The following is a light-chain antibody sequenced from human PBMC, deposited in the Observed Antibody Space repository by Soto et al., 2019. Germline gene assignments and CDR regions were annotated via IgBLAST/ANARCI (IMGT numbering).Light chain of an antibody. CDR2: EVS. J-gene: IGLJ2*01. CDR1: SSDVGSYNL. CDR3: CSKSGGTSVI. Sequence: QSVLTQPASVSESPGQSITISCTGTSSDVGSYNLVSWYQQHPGKVPKLVIYEVSNRPSGVSARFSGSKSGNTASLTISGLQVEDEAEYYCCSKSGGTSVIFGGGTKLTVL. V-gene: IGLV2-23*02.